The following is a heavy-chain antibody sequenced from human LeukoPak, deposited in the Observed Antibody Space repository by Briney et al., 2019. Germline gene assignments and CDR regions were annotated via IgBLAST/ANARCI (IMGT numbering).Heavy chain of an antibody. D-gene: IGHD3-22*01. Sequence: SETLSLTRTISGDSISSSSYYWGWIRQPPGKGLEWIGDIYYRGSTYYNPSLKSRVSISIDTSNNQFSLTLNSVTAADTALYFCARRRYYDSTGYLDWGQGTLVTVSS. CDR1: GDSISSSSYY. CDR2: IYYRGST. CDR3: ARRRYYDSTGYLD. V-gene: IGHV4-39*01. J-gene: IGHJ1*01.